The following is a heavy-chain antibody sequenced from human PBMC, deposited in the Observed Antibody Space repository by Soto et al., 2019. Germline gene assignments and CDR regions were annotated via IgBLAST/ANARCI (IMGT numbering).Heavy chain of an antibody. Sequence: GGSLRLSCAASGFTFSSYAMSWVRQAPGKGLEWVSAISGSGGSTYYADSVKGRFTISRDNSKNTLYLQMNSLRAEDTAVYYCANAGSSYGYFDYWGQGTLVTVSS. CDR3: ANAGSSYGYFDY. V-gene: IGHV3-23*01. CDR2: ISGSGGST. CDR1: GFTFSSYA. J-gene: IGHJ4*02. D-gene: IGHD5-18*01.